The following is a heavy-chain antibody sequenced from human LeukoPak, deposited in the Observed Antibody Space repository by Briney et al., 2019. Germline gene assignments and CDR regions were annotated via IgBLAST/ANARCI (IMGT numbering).Heavy chain of an antibody. CDR2: LYPGDSDT. D-gene: IGHD6-13*01. Sequence: GEPLKISCKGSGYRFTSYWIGWVRQMPGKGLEWMGILYPGDSDTRYSPSFQGQVIISADKSITTAYLQWSSLKASDTAMYYCARQAGIENAFDFWGQGTMVTVSS. J-gene: IGHJ3*01. CDR3: ARQAGIENAFDF. CDR1: GYRFTSYW. V-gene: IGHV5-51*01.